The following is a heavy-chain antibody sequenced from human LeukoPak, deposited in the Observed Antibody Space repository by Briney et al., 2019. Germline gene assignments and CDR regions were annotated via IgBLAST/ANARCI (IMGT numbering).Heavy chain of an antibody. V-gene: IGHV4-39*01. D-gene: IGHD3-22*01. CDR2: IYYSGST. CDR3: ASKRITMIVVVTDNWFDP. Sequence: SETLSLTCTVSGGSISSSSYYWGWIRQPPGKGLEWIGGIYYSGSTYYNPSLKSQVTISVDTSKNQFSLKLSSVTAADTAVYYCASKRITMIVVVTDNWFDPWGQGTLVTVSS. CDR1: GGSISSSSYY. J-gene: IGHJ5*02.